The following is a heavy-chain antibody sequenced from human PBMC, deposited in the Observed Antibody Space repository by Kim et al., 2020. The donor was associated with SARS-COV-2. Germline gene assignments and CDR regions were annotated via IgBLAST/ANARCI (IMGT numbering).Heavy chain of an antibody. J-gene: IGHJ4*02. D-gene: IGHD1-26*01. Sequence: GGSLRLSCAASGFTFSSYGMHWVRQAPGKGLEWVAVIWYDGSNKYYADSVKGRFTISRDNSKNTLYLQMNSLRAEDTAVYYCARDGRELRVFDYWGQGTLVTVSS. CDR1: GFTFSSYG. V-gene: IGHV3-33*01. CDR3: ARDGRELRVFDY. CDR2: IWYDGSNK.